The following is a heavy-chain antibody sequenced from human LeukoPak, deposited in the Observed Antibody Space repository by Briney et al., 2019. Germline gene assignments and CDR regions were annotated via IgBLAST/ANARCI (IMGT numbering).Heavy chain of an antibody. J-gene: IGHJ5*02. D-gene: IGHD1-26*01. V-gene: IGHV4-4*09. CDR2: IHRNGYT. CDR3: TKREGPMSGSYDYFDP. CDR1: GGSISGYY. Sequence: SETLSLTCTVSGGSISGYYWSWIRQPPRQGLDWIAYIHRNGYTNYNPSPKSPVTISVHTSKTRFSLKATSVTAADTAMYYCTKREGPMSGSYDYFDPWGQGTLVTVS.